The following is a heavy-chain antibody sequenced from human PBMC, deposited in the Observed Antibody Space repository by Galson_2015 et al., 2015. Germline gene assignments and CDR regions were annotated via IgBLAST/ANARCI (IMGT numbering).Heavy chain of an antibody. D-gene: IGHD3-10*01. CDR3: ARQGRPNSGRSLAFEY. J-gene: IGHJ4*02. V-gene: IGHV5-51*01. CDR2: IWPGDSDT. Sequence: QSGAEVTRPGESLQISCQGSGSSFARYWIGWVRQMPGKGLEWMGVIWPGDSDTRYSPSFQGQVTISVDKSINTAYLQWSSLIASATAMFYCARQGRPNSGRSLAFEYWGQGTLVPVSS. CDR1: GSSFARYW.